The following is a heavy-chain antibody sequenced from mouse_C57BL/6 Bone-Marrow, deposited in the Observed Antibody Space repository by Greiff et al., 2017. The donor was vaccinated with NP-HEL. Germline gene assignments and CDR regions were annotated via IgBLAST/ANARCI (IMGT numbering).Heavy chain of an antibody. J-gene: IGHJ1*03. D-gene: IGHD1-1*01. CDR2: INYDGSST. Sequence: EVKLMESEGGLVQPGSSMKLSCTASGFTFSDYYMAWVRQVPEKGLEWVANINYDGSSTYYLDSLKSRFIISRDNAKNILYLQMSSLKSEDTATYYCARDRGTTVVARYWYFDVWGTGTTVTVSS. CDR3: ARDRGTTVVARYWYFDV. CDR1: GFTFSDYY. V-gene: IGHV5-16*01.